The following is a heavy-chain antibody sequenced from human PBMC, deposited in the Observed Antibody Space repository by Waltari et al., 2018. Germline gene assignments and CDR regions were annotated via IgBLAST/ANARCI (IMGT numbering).Heavy chain of an antibody. CDR3: ARDGGYSYGSYYFDY. J-gene: IGHJ4*02. CDR2: IYTSGST. Sequence: QVQLQESGPGLVKPSQTLSLTCTVSGGSISSGSSYWSWLRQPAGKGLEWIGRIYTSGSTNYNPSLKSRVTISVDTSKNQFSLKLSSVTAADTAVYYCARDGGYSYGSYYFDYWGQGTLVTVSS. CDR1: GGSISSGSSY. V-gene: IGHV4-61*02. D-gene: IGHD5-18*01.